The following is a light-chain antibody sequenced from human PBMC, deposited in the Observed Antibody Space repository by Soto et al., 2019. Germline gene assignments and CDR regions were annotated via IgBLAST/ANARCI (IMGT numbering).Light chain of an antibody. Sequence: DIQMTQSPPTLSASIGDRVTITCRASQSIGSWLTWFQQKPGQAPKLLIHDASSLESGVPSRFRGSGSGTEFTLTISSLQPDDFATYYCQHYNSYPLTLGGGTKVDIK. J-gene: IGKJ4*01. CDR2: DAS. CDR1: QSIGSW. V-gene: IGKV1-5*01. CDR3: QHYNSYPLT.